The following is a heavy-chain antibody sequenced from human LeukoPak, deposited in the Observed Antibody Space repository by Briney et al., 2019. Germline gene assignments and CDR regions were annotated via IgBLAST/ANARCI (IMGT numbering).Heavy chain of an antibody. V-gene: IGHV1-2*02. CDR1: GYTFTSYG. CDR2: INPNSGGT. J-gene: IGHJ6*03. CDR3: ARVLDYYYYMDV. Sequence: ASVKVSCKASGYTFTSYGISWVRQAPGQGLEWMGWINPNSGGTNYAQKFQGRVTMTRDTSISTAYMELSRLRSDDTAVYYCARVLDYYYYMDVWGKGTTVTVSS.